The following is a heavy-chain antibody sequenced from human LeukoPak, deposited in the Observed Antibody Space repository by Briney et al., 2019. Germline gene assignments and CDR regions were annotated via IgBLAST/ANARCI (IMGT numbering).Heavy chain of an antibody. CDR3: ARVQFESRYSRGRGAYYFDY. CDR1: GFPFSSHW. J-gene: IGHJ4*02. V-gene: IGHV3-7*01. Sequence: GGSLRLSCAASGFPFSSHWLSWFRQSPGKGLEWVAHINQDGSEKYYADSVKGRFTISRDNAKNSLYLQMNSLRAEDTAVYYCARVQFESRYSRGRGAYYFDYWGQGTLVTVSS. D-gene: IGHD6-13*01. CDR2: INQDGSEK.